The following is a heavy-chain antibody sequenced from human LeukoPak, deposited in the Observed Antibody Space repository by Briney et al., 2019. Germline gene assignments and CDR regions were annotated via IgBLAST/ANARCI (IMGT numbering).Heavy chain of an antibody. CDR1: GFTLSNSA. Sequence: GGSLRLSCAASGFTLSNSAMTWVRQAPGKGLEWVSVISGSGGSTYNADSVKGRFTVSRDNSKNTLYLQLNSLRAEDTAVYHCARYSSGWSIDYWGQGSLVAVSS. CDR3: ARYSSGWSIDY. CDR2: ISGSGGST. D-gene: IGHD6-19*01. V-gene: IGHV3-23*01. J-gene: IGHJ4*02.